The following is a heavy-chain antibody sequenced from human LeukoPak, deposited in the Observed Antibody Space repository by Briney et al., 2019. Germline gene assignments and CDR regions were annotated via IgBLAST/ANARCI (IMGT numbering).Heavy chain of an antibody. CDR1: GFTFSSYW. CDR3: ARINLYPFYYYYGMDV. Sequence: GGSMSPSCAASGFTFSSYWMSWVRQAPGKGLEWVANIKQDGSEKYNVDSVKGRVTISRDNAKNSLYLQMSSLRAEDTAVYYCARINLYPFYYYYGMDVWGQGTTVTVSS. D-gene: IGHD2-2*01. CDR2: IKQDGSEK. J-gene: IGHJ6*02. V-gene: IGHV3-7*01.